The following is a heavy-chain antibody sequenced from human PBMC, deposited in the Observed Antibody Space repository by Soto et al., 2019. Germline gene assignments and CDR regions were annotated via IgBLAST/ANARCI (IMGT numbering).Heavy chain of an antibody. D-gene: IGHD2-15*01. CDR2: INSDGSVS. J-gene: IGHJ6*03. V-gene: IGHV3-74*01. Sequence: EVQLVESGGGLVQPGGSLRLSCAASGFTFSNYWMYWVRQAPGKGLVWVSRINSDGSVSSYADSVKGRLTISRDNVKNTLYLQMDGLRAEDTAVYYCARGDCVGSTCYSLAGSFYYYMDVWGKGTTVTVFS. CDR3: ARGDCVGSTCYSLAGSFYYYMDV. CDR1: GFTFSNYW.